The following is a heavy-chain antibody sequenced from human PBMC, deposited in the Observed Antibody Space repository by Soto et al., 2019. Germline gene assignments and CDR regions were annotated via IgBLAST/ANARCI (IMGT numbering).Heavy chain of an antibody. V-gene: IGHV3-11*05. J-gene: IGHJ2*01. D-gene: IGHD2-21*02. CDR1: GFTFSDYY. CDR2: IGTSRSYT. CDR3: ARETMTARGFDL. Sequence: QVQLVESGGDLVKPGGSLRLSCAASGFTFSDYYMNWIRQAPGKGLEWVSYIGTSRSYTNPADSVKGRFTISRDNAQNSLSLQMNSLRAADTAVYYCARETMTARGFDLWGRGTLVTVSS.